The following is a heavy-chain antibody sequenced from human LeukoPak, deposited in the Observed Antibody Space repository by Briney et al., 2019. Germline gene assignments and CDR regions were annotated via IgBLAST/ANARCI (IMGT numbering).Heavy chain of an antibody. D-gene: IGHD4-17*01. V-gene: IGHV4-59*08. CDR1: GGSISSYY. J-gene: IGHJ4*02. CDR3: ARHSDYGDYASQFDY. Sequence: SETLSLTCTVSGGSISSYYWSWLRQPPGKGLEWIGYIYYSGSTNYNPSLKSRVTISVDTSKNQFSLKLSSVTAADTAVYYCARHSDYGDYASQFDYWGQGTLVTVSS. CDR2: IYYSGST.